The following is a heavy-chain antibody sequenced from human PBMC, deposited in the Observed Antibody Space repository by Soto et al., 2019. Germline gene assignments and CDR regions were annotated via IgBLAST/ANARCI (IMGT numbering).Heavy chain of an antibody. Sequence: EVQLAESGGCLAQPGGSLRLSCAASGFTLSGYAMDWVRQAPGKGLEYVSGIRRNGVATYYANSVQGRFTIARDNSKNTVYLQMGSLSPEDMAVYYCASRARPDFYYMDVWGKGTTVTVSS. CDR1: GFTLSGYA. V-gene: IGHV3-64*01. CDR2: IRRNGVAT. D-gene: IGHD6-6*01. J-gene: IGHJ6*03. CDR3: ASRARPDFYYMDV.